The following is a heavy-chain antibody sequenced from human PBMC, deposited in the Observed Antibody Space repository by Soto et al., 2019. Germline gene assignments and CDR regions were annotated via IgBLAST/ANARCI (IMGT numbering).Heavy chain of an antibody. CDR1: GYSFTSSW. CDR3: ARRVSSSSFFYDS. Sequence: ESLKISCQGSGYSFTSSWISWVRQMPGEGLEWMGRIDPSDSYINYSPSFQGRVTISADKSIGTAYLQWSSLKASDTAMYYCARRVSSSSFFYDSWGQGTLVTVSS. J-gene: IGHJ4*02. V-gene: IGHV5-10-1*01. CDR2: IDPSDSYI. D-gene: IGHD6-6*01.